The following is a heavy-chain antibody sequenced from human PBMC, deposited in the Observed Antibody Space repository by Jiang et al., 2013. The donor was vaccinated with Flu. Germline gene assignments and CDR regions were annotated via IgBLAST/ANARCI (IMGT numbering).Heavy chain of an antibody. Sequence: ADSVKGRFTISRDNARNTLYLQMNSLRAEDTAVYYCTRDSGGIASDYWGQGTLVTVSS. J-gene: IGHJ4*02. CDR3: TRDSGGIASDY. V-gene: IGHV3-74*01. D-gene: IGHD3-16*01.